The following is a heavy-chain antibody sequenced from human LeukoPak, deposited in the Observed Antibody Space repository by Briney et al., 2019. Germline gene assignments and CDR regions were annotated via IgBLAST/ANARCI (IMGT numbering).Heavy chain of an antibody. CDR3: ARKRARYLHPPDL. D-gene: IGHD3-9*01. V-gene: IGHV4-34*01. Sequence: SETLSLTCAVYGGSFSGYYWSWIRQPPGKGLEWIGEINHSGSTNYNPSLKSRVTISVDTSKNQFSLKLSSVTAADTAVYYCARKRARYLHPPDLWGRGTLVTVSS. CDR1: GGSFSGYY. J-gene: IGHJ2*01. CDR2: INHSGST.